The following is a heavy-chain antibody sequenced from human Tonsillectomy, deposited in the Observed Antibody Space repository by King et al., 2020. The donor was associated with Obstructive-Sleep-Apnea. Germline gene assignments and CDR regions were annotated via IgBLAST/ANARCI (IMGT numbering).Heavy chain of an antibody. V-gene: IGHV3-7*03. J-gene: IGHJ5*02. Sequence: QLVQSGGGLVQPGGSLRLSCAASGFTFSKYCMSWVRQAPERGLEWVANINEDGSEKYYVDSVKGRCTISRDNAKNSLFLQMNSLRAEDTALYYCAGDRLDPWGQGTLVTVSS. D-gene: IGHD3-16*01. CDR1: GFTFSKYC. CDR3: AGDRLDP. CDR2: INEDGSEK.